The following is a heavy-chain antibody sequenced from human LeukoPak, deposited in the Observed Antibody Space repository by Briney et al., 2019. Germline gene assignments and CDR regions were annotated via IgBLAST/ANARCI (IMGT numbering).Heavy chain of an antibody. J-gene: IGHJ4*02. CDR3: ARGGSDY. CDR2: ISGGGGST. Sequence: GGSLRLSCAASGFTFTSYSMNWVRQAPGKGLEWVSTISGGGGSTYHADSVKGRFTISRDNSKNTLYLQVNSLRAEDTAVYYCARGGSDYWGQGTLVTVSS. V-gene: IGHV3-23*01. CDR1: GFTFTSYS. D-gene: IGHD3-10*01.